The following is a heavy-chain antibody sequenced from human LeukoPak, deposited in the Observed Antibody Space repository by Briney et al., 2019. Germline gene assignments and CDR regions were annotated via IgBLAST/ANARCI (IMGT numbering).Heavy chain of an antibody. CDR3: ARRTGSSSSRWFDP. D-gene: IGHD6-6*01. V-gene: IGHV4-39*01. J-gene: IGHJ5*02. CDR1: GGSISSSSDY. Sequence: SETLSLTCTVSGGSISSSSDYWGWIRQPPGKGLEWIANIYYSGNTFYSPSLKSRVTISVYTSKNQFSLKLSSVTAADTVEYYCARRTGSSSSRWFDPWGQGTLVTVSS. CDR2: IYYSGNT.